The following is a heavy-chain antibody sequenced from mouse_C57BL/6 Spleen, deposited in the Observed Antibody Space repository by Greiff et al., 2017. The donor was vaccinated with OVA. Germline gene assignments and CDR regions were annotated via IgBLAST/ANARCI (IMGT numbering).Heavy chain of an antibody. Sequence: VQLPPSVAELVRPGASVKLSCTASGFNIKNTYMHWVKQRPEQGLEWIGRIDPANGNTKYAPKFQGKATITADTSSNTSYLQLSSLTSEDTAIYYFARGDINYVKDYAMGYWGQGTSVTVSS. D-gene: IGHD2-5*01. CDR3: ARGDINYVKDYAMGY. CDR1: GFNIKNTY. CDR2: IDPANGNT. J-gene: IGHJ4*01. V-gene: IGHV14-3*01.